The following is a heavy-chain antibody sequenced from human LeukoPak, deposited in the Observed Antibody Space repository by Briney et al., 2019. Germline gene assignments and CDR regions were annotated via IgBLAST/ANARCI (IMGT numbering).Heavy chain of an antibody. V-gene: IGHV4-39*07. Sequence: SETLSLTCTVSGGSISSGSYYWSWIRQPPGKGLEWIGEINHSGSTNYNPSLKSRVIISVDTSKNQFSLKLSSVTAADTAVYYCARGVRYSSGWYVGYYYYYMDVWGKGTTVTVSS. J-gene: IGHJ6*03. D-gene: IGHD6-19*01. CDR1: GGSISSGSYY. CDR2: INHSGST. CDR3: ARGVRYSSGWYVGYYYYYMDV.